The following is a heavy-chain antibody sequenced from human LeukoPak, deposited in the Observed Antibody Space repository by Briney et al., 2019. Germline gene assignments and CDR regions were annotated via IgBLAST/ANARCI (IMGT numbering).Heavy chain of an antibody. CDR2: INHSGST. D-gene: IGHD2-15*01. V-gene: IGHV4-34*01. CDR1: GGSLSGHY. J-gene: IGHJ5*02. CDR3: ARNEDCSGGSCYNWFYP. Sequence: PSETLSLNCAVYGGSLSGHYWSWIRQPPGKGLEWIGEINHSGSTTYNPSLKSRVTISVDTSKNQFSLKLTSVTSADTAVYYCARNEDCSGGSCYNWFYPWGQGTLVTVSS.